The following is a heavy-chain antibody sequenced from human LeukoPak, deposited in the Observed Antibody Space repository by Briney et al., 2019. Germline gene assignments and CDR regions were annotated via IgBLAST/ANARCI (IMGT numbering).Heavy chain of an antibody. V-gene: IGHV4-34*01. D-gene: IGHD6-19*01. J-gene: IGHJ4*02. CDR3: ARRYSSDWPFDY. CDR2: INHSGST. CDR1: GGSFSGYY. Sequence: SETLSLTCAVYGGSFSGYYWSWIRQPPGKGLEWIGEINHSGSTNYNPSLKSRVTISVDTSKNQFSLKLSSVTAADTAVYYCARRYSSDWPFDYWGQGTLVTVSS.